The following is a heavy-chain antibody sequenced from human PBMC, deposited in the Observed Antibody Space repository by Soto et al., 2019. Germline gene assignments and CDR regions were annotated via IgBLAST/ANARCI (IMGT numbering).Heavy chain of an antibody. Sequence: EVQLVQSGAEVKKPGESLKISCKGSGYSFTSHWIAWVRQMPGKGLEWMGIIYPGNSDTRYSPSCQGQVTISADNSITTAYLQWSSLKASDTAMYYCARQFHLGIGTPGSFPFDVWGQGTKVTVSS. V-gene: IGHV5-51*01. CDR2: IYPGNSDT. CDR3: ARQFHLGIGTPGSFPFDV. J-gene: IGHJ3*01. D-gene: IGHD6-13*01. CDR1: GYSFTSHW.